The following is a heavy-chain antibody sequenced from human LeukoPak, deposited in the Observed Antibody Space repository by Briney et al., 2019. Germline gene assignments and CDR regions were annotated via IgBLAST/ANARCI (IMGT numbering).Heavy chain of an antibody. CDR3: ARDRGGDYVYYYYYMDC. J-gene: IGHJ6*03. Sequence: QSGGSLRLSCAASGFTFSSYGMHWVRQAPGKGLEWVAVIWYDGSNKYYADSVKGRFTISRDNSKNTLYLQMNSLRAEDTAVYYCARDRGGDYVYYYYYMDCWGKGTTVTVSS. D-gene: IGHD4-17*01. CDR2: IWYDGSNK. V-gene: IGHV3-33*01. CDR1: GFTFSSYG.